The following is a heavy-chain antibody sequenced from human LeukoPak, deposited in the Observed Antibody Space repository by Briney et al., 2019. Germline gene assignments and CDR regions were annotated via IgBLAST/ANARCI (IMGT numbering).Heavy chain of an antibody. V-gene: IGHV4-4*02. D-gene: IGHD6-13*01. CDR3: ARDGSSSWFREYYYFDL. CDR1: GGSISSSNW. CDR2: IYHSGST. Sequence: SETLSLTCAVSGGSISSSNWWSWVRQPPGKGLEWIGEIYHSGSTNYNPSLKSRVTISVDTSKNQFSLKLSSVTAADTAVYYCARDGSSSWFREYYYFDLWGRGTLVTVSS. J-gene: IGHJ2*01.